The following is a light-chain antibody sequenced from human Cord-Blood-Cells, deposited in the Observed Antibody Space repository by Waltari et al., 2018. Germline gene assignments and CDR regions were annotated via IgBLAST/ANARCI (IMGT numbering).Light chain of an antibody. J-gene: IGLJ3*02. CDR3: NSRDSSGNRWV. V-gene: IGLV3-19*01. CDR1: SLRSYY. Sequence: SSELTQDPAVSVALGQTVRITCQGDSLRSYYASWYQQKPGQAPVLVIYGKNNRPSGIPDRFSGSSSGTTASLTITGAQAEDEADYYCNSRDSSGNRWVFGGGTKLTVL. CDR2: GKN.